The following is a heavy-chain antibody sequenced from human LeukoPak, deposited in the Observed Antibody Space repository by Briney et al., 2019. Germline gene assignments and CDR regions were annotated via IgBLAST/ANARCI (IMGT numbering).Heavy chain of an antibody. CDR1: GFSVSNFW. J-gene: IGHJ5*02. CDR2: IIEDETGK. V-gene: IGHV3-7*01. CDR3: ATDAFSYPNT. D-gene: IGHD3-16*01. Sequence: GGSLRLSCTGSGFSVSNFWMAWVRQAPGKGLEWVANIIEDETGKYYVDSVKGRFTISRDNAKNSLFLQMNSVRVEDTAVYYCATDAFSYPNTWGQGTQVTVSS.